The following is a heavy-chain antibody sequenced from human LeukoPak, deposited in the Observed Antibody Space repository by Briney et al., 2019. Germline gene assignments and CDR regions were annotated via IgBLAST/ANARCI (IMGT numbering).Heavy chain of an antibody. Sequence: SETLSLTCAVYGGSLSGYYWSWIRQPPGKGLEWIGEINHSGSTNYNPSLKSRVTISVDTSKNQFSLKLSSVTAADTAVYYCARRPALIVPAAIPYFNCWGQGTLVTVSS. V-gene: IGHV4-34*01. CDR2: INHSGST. CDR1: GGSLSGYY. J-gene: IGHJ4*02. D-gene: IGHD2-2*02. CDR3: ARRPALIVPAAIPYFNC.